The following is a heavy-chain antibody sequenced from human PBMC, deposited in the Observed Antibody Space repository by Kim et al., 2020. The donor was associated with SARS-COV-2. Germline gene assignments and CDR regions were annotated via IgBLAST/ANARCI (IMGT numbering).Heavy chain of an antibody. Sequence: GGSLRLSCAASGFTFSSYAMHWVRQAPGKGLEWVAVISYDGSNKYYADSVKGRFTISRDNSKNTLYLQMNSLRAEDTAVYYCARDRYSSSWSDAFDIWGQGTMLTVSS. J-gene: IGHJ3*02. V-gene: IGHV3-30-3*01. CDR1: GFTFSSYA. CDR2: ISYDGSNK. CDR3: ARDRYSSSWSDAFDI. D-gene: IGHD6-13*01.